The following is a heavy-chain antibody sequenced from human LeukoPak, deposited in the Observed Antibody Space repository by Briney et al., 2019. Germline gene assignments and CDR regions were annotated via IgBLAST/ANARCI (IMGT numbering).Heavy chain of an antibody. CDR1: GGSFTSFY. D-gene: IGHD3-10*01. V-gene: IGHV4-4*07. CDR3: ARYSGIYGHDN. Sequence: SETLSLTCTVSGGSFTSFYWSWVRQPAGKGLEWIGHFFSSGTSSGTTKYNPSFDSRATISVEKSKNKFSSKLTSVPAADTAVYYCARYSGIYGHDNWGQGTLVPVSS. CDR2: FFSSGTSSGTT. J-gene: IGHJ4*02.